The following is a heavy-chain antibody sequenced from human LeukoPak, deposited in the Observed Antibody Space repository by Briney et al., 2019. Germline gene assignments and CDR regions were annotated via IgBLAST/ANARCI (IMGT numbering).Heavy chain of an antibody. CDR1: GGSVSSYF. CDR2: LSHSGSS. D-gene: IGHD2-2*01. V-gene: IGHV4-59*02. CDR3: ARARYANAWYAFDI. Sequence: SETLSLTCTVSGGSVSSYFGSGIRRPPGRGLEGIAYLSHSGSSDSNPSLASRVPTLVDTSKNQFPLKLSAATAAATAVYYCARARYANAWYAFDIWGHGTMVTVSS. J-gene: IGHJ3*02.